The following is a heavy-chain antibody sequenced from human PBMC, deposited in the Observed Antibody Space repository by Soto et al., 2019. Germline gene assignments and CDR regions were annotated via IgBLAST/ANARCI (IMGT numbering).Heavy chain of an antibody. CDR3: ARRVSRYCSGGSCHSGAFDI. V-gene: IGHV4-4*02. J-gene: IGHJ3*02. CDR2: IFYSGST. Sequence: SETLSLTCDVSGVSISSGGWCTWVLQAPGKELKWIGAIFYSGSTNYNPSLKSRVTISVDTSKNQFSLKLSSVTAADTAVYYCARRVSRYCSGGSCHSGAFDIWGQGTMVTVSS. D-gene: IGHD2-15*01. CDR1: GVSISSGGW.